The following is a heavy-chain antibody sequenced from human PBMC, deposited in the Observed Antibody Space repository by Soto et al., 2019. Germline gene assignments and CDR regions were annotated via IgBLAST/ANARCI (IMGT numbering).Heavy chain of an antibody. Sequence: EVQLVEAGGGLVQPGGSLRLSCAASGFTFSTSWIHWVRQAPGKGLVWVSRINGDGGTINSADSVKGRFTISRDNAKNTVYLQMNSLSADDTAVYYCTRGGNYYFDYWGQGTLVTVSS. J-gene: IGHJ4*02. CDR1: GFTFSTSW. D-gene: IGHD1-7*01. V-gene: IGHV3-74*01. CDR2: INGDGGTI. CDR3: TRGGNYYFDY.